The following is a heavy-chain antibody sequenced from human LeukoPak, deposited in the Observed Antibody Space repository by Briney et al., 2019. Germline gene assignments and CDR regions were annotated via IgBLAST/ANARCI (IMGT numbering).Heavy chain of an antibody. CDR3: TTYCTNGVCDGHFQH. D-gene: IGHD2-8*01. CDR2: IKSKTDGGTT. J-gene: IGHJ1*01. V-gene: IGHV3-15*01. Sequence: GGSLRLSCAASGFTFSNAWMSWVRQAPGKGLEWVGRIKSKTDGGTTDYAAPVKGRFTISRDDSKNTLYLQMNSLKTEDTAVYYCTTYCTNGVCDGHFQHWGQGTLVTVSS. CDR1: GFTFSNAW.